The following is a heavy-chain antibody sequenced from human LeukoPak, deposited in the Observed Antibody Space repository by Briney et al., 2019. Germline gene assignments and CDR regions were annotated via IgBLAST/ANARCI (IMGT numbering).Heavy chain of an antibody. V-gene: IGHV3-33*08. CDR3: ARRDGYDFDY. J-gene: IGHJ4*02. CDR1: GFIFSNYG. Sequence: PGGSLRLSCAASGFIFSNYGMHWVRQAPGKGLEWVAVIWYDGTNKYYADSVKGRFTISRDNSKNTLYLQMNSLSAEDTAVYYCARRDGYDFDYWGQGTLVTVSS. D-gene: IGHD5-24*01. CDR2: IWYDGTNK.